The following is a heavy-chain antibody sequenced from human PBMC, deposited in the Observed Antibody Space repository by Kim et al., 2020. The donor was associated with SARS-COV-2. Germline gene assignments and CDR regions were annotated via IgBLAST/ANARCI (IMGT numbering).Heavy chain of an antibody. CDR3: AKTNVGATRGGFDY. J-gene: IGHJ4*02. D-gene: IGHD1-26*01. CDR1: GFPFGDYA. V-gene: IGHV3-9*01. CDR2: ISWNSGSI. Sequence: GGSLRLSCAASGFPFGDYAMHWVRQAPGKGLELVSGISWNSGSIGYADSVKGRFTIARDNAKNSLYLQMNSLRVEETDLYYCAKTNVGATRGGFDYWGQG.